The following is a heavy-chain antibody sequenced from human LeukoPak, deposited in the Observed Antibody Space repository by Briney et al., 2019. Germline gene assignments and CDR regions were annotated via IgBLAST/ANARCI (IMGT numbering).Heavy chain of an antibody. D-gene: IGHD1-26*01. CDR3: ARAGSSEYYSYSYGMDV. J-gene: IGHJ6*02. CDR2: INPNSGGT. Sequence: AAVKVSCMASGYTFTGYYMHGVRQAPGQGVEGMAWINPNSGGTNYAQKFQGRVTMTRDTSISTAYMELSRMRSDDTAVYCCARAGSSEYYSYSYGMDVWGQGTTVTVSS. V-gene: IGHV1-2*02. CDR1: GYTFTGYY.